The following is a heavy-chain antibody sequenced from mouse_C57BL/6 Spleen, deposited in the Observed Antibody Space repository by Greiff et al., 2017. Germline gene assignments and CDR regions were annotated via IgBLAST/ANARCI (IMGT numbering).Heavy chain of an antibody. CDR1: GFTFSDYY. V-gene: IGHV5-16*01. J-gene: IGHJ4*01. CDR3: ARDKGDYEGAMDY. D-gene: IGHD2-4*01. Sequence: EVQLVESEGGLVQPGSSMKLSCTASGFTFSDYYMAWVRQVPEKGLEWVANINYDGSSTYYLDSLKSRFIISRDNAKNILYLQMSSLKSEDTATYYCARDKGDYEGAMDYWGQGTSVTVSS. CDR2: INYDGSST.